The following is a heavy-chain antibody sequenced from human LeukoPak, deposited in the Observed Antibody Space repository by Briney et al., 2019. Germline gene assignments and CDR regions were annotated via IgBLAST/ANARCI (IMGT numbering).Heavy chain of an antibody. V-gene: IGHV4-31*03. J-gene: IGHJ4*02. D-gene: IGHD4-17*01. CDR1: GGSISSGGYY. CDR3: ARISGTTYFDY. Sequence: SETLSLTCTVSGGSISSGGYYWSWIRQHPGKGLEWIGYIYYSGSTYYNPSLKSRVTISVDTPKNQFSLKLSSVTAADTAVYYCARISGTTYFDYWGQGTLVTVSS. CDR2: IYYSGST.